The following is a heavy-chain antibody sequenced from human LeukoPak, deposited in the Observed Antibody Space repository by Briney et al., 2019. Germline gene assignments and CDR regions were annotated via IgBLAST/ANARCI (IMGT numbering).Heavy chain of an antibody. CDR2: IKSDGST. Sequence: PGGSLRLSGAASGLTFSSNWMHWVGKTPGKGLVWVSRIKSDGSTIYADSVKGRFTISRDNAKNTLYLQMNSLRAEDTAIYYRARAVTYFYGSVTYDWFDPWGQGTLVTVSS. CDR3: ARAVTYFYGSVTYDWFDP. CDR1: GLTFSSNW. J-gene: IGHJ5*02. D-gene: IGHD3-10*01. V-gene: IGHV3-74*01.